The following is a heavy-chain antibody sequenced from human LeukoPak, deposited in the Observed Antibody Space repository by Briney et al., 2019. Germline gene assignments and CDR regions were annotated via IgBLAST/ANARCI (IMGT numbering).Heavy chain of an antibody. CDR3: ARRYYDFWSGYYSAFDI. D-gene: IGHD3-3*01. V-gene: IGHV4-39*01. CDR1: GGSISSSSYY. CDR2: IYYSGST. J-gene: IGHJ3*02. Sequence: TLSLTCTVSGGSISSSSYYWGWIRQPPGKGLEWIGSIYYSGSTYYNPSLKSRVTISVDTSKNQFSLKLSSVTAADTAVYYCARRYYDFWSGYYSAFDIWGQGTMVTVSS.